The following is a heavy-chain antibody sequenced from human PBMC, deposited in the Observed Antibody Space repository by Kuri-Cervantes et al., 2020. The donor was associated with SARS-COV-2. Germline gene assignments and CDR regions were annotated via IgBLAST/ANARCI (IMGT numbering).Heavy chain of an antibody. CDR2: INPNSGGT. CDR3: ARGSITIFGVVTSFDY. J-gene: IGHJ4*02. D-gene: IGHD3-3*01. Sequence: ASGKVSCKASGYIFSDYYIHWVRQAPGQGLEWMGWINPNSGGTNYAQKFQGRVTMTRDTSISTAYMELSRLRSDDTAVYYCARGSITIFGVVTSFDYWGQGTLVTVSS. CDR1: GYIFSDYY. V-gene: IGHV1-2*02.